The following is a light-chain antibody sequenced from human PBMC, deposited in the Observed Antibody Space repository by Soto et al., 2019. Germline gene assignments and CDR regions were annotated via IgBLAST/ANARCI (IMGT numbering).Light chain of an antibody. J-gene: IGKJ1*01. V-gene: IGKV3-20*01. Sequence: EIVLTQSPGTLSLSPGERATLSCRASQSVSSSYLAWYQQKPGQAPRLLIYGASSRATGIPDRFSGSGSGTDFTLTISRLVPEDFAVYYCQQYGSSPPQTFGQGTTVEIK. CDR2: GAS. CDR1: QSVSSSY. CDR3: QQYGSSPPQT.